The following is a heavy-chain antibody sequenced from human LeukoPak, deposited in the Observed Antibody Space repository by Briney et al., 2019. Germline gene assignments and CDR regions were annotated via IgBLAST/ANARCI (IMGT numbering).Heavy chain of an antibody. Sequence: PGGSLRLSCAASGFTLNKYAMNWVRQAPGEGLEWVSVLIGSSGSTDYADSVKGRFTISRDTPKNTLYLEMNSLRAEDTAIYYCVKGAYDYIEIAYFDYWGQGTRVTVSS. CDR3: VKGAYDYIEIAYFDY. J-gene: IGHJ4*02. CDR2: LIGSSGST. V-gene: IGHV3-23*01. CDR1: GFTLNKYA. D-gene: IGHD5-12*01.